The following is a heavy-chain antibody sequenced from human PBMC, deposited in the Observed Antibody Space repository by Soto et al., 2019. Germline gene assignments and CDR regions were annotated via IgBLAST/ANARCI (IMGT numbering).Heavy chain of an antibody. CDR3: ARDGCSSTSCYPGYNWFDP. D-gene: IGHD2-2*01. J-gene: IGHJ5*02. Sequence: GGSLRLSCAASGFTFSSYGMHWVRQAPGKGLEWVEVIWYDGSNKYYADSVKGRFTISRDNSKNTLYLQMNSLRAEDTAVYYCARDGCSSTSCYPGYNWFDPWGQGTLVTVSS. CDR1: GFTFSSYG. CDR2: IWYDGSNK. V-gene: IGHV3-33*01.